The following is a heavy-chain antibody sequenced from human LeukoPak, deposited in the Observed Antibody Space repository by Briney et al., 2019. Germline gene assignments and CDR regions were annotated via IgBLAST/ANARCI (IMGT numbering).Heavy chain of an antibody. J-gene: IGHJ5*02. D-gene: IGHD3-10*01. CDR2: ISWNSGFI. Sequence: GRSLTLSCAASGFTFDDSAMHWVRQRPGKGLEWVSGISWNSGFIAYADSVKGRFTISRDNAKNSLYLQMNSLRAEDTALYYCAKDTRIGSGSYRGNWFDPWGQGTLVTVSS. CDR3: AKDTRIGSGSYRGNWFDP. CDR1: GFTFDDSA. V-gene: IGHV3-9*01.